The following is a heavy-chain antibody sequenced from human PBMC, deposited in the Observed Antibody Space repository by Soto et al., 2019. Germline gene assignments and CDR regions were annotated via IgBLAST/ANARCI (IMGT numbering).Heavy chain of an antibody. CDR2: ICYSGST. J-gene: IGHJ4*02. Sequence: QVQLQESGPGLVKPSETLSLTCTVSGGSVSSGSYYWSWIRQPPGKGLEWIGYICYSGSTNYNPSLKSRVTISVDTSKNQFSLKLSSVTAADTAVYYCARGLYYDFWSGYDYWGQGTLVTVSS. V-gene: IGHV4-61*01. CDR1: GGSVSSGSYY. CDR3: ARGLYYDFWSGYDY. D-gene: IGHD3-3*01.